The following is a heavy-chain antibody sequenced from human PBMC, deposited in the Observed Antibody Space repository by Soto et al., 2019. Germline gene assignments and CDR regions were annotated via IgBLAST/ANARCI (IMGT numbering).Heavy chain of an antibody. CDR2: IDPSDSYT. Sequence: LKISGKGSGYRFTSSWISWVRQMPGKGLEWMGRIDPSDSYTNYSPSFQGHVTISADKSISTAYLQWSSLKASDTAMYYCARQDTKLGTFDIWGQGTMVTVSS. D-gene: IGHD2-8*01. CDR3: ARQDTKLGTFDI. J-gene: IGHJ3*02. V-gene: IGHV5-10-1*01. CDR1: GYRFTSSW.